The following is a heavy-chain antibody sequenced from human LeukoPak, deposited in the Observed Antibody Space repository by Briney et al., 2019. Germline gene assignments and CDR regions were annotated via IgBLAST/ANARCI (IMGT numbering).Heavy chain of an antibody. Sequence: ATVKTSCEASGDTFIDDTTGCGPQSPGQRLECRLGIHPTSGRTTYAQKLQGRVTMTRDTSTSTVYLQLSSLRSEDTAIYYCARDNFGAYYYGMDVWGQGTTVTVSS. CDR2: IHPTSGRT. D-gene: IGHD4-17*01. V-gene: IGHV1-46*01. J-gene: IGHJ6*02. CDR1: GDTFIDDT. CDR3: ARDNFGAYYYGMDV.